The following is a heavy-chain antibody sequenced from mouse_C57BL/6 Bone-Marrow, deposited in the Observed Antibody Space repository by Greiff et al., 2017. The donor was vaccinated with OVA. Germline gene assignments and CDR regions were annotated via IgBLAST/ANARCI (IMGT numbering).Heavy chain of an antibody. J-gene: IGHJ1*03. CDR2: IDPSDSYT. D-gene: IGHD2-3*01. CDR3: ARGYYDWYFDV. Sequence: QVQLKQPGAELVRPGTSVTLSCKASGYTFTSYWMHWVKQRPGQGLEWIGVIDPSDSYTNYNQKFKGKATLTVDTSSSTAYMQLSSLTSEDSAVYYCARGYYDWYFDVWGTGTTVTVSS. V-gene: IGHV1-59*01. CDR1: GYTFTSYW.